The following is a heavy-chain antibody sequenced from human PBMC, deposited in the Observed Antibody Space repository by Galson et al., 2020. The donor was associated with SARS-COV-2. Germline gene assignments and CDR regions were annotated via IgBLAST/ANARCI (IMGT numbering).Heavy chain of an antibody. Sequence: SETLSLTCTVSGYSISSGYFWAWIRQTPGEGLEWMGSIYHSGTTFYNPSLQSRLTISVDTLENQFSLKLDSVTAADTAVYYCTTYSLMVISPTPLRADYWGQGTLVTVPS. V-gene: IGHV4-38-2*02. J-gene: IGHJ4*02. D-gene: IGHD2-8*01. CDR3: TTYSLMVISPTPLRADY. CDR1: GYSISSGYF. CDR2: IYHSGTT.